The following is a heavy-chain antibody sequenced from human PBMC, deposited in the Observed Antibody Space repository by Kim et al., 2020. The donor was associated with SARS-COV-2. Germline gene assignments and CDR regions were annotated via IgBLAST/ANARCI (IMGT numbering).Heavy chain of an antibody. D-gene: IGHD3-10*02. J-gene: IGHJ6*01. CDR3: ARDPRGYGRGVDYYFHG. CDR1: GFTFSSYA. CDR2: ISCGAINT. V-gene: IGHV3-33*08. Sequence: GGSLRLSCAASGFTFSSYAMHWVRQAPGKGLEWVSAISCGAINTYYADSVKGRFTISRDNSKNTLYLQMNSLRAEDTAVYYCARDPRGYGRGVDYYFHG.